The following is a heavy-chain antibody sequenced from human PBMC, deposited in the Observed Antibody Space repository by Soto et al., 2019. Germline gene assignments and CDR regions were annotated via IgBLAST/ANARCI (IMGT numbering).Heavy chain of an antibody. D-gene: IGHD2-15*01. V-gene: IGHV3-30*03. Sequence: PGGSLRLSCAASGFTFNSYGMHWVRQGPGNGLEWVAFISYDSTKTYYADSVKGRFTISRDNSNSALYVQMNSLTGEDTAVYYCARTRSASSDFQYSSLDVWCQGTTVTVSS. CDR1: GFTFNSYG. J-gene: IGHJ6*02. CDR2: ISYDSTKT. CDR3: ARTRSASSDFQYSSLDV.